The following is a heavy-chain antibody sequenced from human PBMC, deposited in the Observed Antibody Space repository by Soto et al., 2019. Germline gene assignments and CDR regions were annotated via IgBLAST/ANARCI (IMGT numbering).Heavy chain of an antibody. Sequence: AVKLYCEASGYTFTSYYMHWVRQATGQGLEWMGIINPSGGSTSYAQKFQGRVTMTRDTSTSTVYMELSSLRSEDTAVYYCARDIRITIFGVVPPMDVWGQGTTVTVPS. CDR1: GYTFTSYY. CDR3: ARDIRITIFGVVPPMDV. D-gene: IGHD3-3*01. V-gene: IGHV1-46*01. CDR2: INPSGGST. J-gene: IGHJ6*02.